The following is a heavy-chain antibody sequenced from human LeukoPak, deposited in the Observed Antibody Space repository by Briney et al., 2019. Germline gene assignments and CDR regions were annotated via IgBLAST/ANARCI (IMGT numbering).Heavy chain of an antibody. J-gene: IGHJ6*03. V-gene: IGHV4-4*07. CDR2: IYTSGST. Sequence: TSETLSLTCTVSGGSISSYYWSWIRQPAGKGLEWIGRIYTSGSTNYNPSLKSRVTMSVDTSKNQFSLKLSSVTAADTAVYYCARDKTSGYAYYYYMDVWGKGTTVTISS. D-gene: IGHD5-12*01. CDR3: ARDKTSGYAYYYYMDV. CDR1: GGSISSYY.